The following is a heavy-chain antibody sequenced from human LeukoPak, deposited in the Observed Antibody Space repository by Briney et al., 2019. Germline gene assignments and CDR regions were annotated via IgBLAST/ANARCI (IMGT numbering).Heavy chain of an antibody. CDR1: GFTFSSYE. CDR2: ISSSGSTI. V-gene: IGHV3-48*03. CDR3: AELGITMIGDV. Sequence: GGSLRLSCAASGFTFSSYEMNWVRQAPGKGLEWVSYISSSGSTIYYADSVKGRFTVSRDNAKNSLYLQMNSLRAEDTAVYYCAELGITMIGDVWGKGTTVTISS. J-gene: IGHJ6*04. D-gene: IGHD3-10*02.